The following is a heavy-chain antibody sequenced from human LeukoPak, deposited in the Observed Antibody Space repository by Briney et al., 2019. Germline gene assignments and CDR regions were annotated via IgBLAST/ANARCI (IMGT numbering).Heavy chain of an antibody. CDR3: ARGSGVAVGMDV. V-gene: IGHV4-4*07. CDR1: GGYIDSRY. Sequence: PSETLSLTCTVSGGYIDSRYWSWNRQSAGKGLEWIGRFFTGGSTYYNPSLESRVTMSVDTSKNQFSLKLRSVTAADTAVYFCARGSGVAVGMDVWGQGTTVIVSS. CDR2: FFTGGST. J-gene: IGHJ6*02. D-gene: IGHD6-19*01.